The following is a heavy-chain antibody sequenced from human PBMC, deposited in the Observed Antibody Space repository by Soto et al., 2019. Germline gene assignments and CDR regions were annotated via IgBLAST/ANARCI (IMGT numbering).Heavy chain of an antibody. Sequence: PGGSLRLSCAASGFTFDDYAMHWVRQAPGKGLEWVSGISWNSGSIGYAESVKGRFTIFRDNAKNSLYLQMNSLRAEDTALYYCAKEWSLVPAARPIPGASGLDDAFDIWGQGTMVTVSS. CDR1: GFTFDDYA. V-gene: IGHV3-9*01. CDR3: AKEWSLVPAARPIPGASGLDDAFDI. D-gene: IGHD2-2*01. J-gene: IGHJ3*02. CDR2: ISWNSGSI.